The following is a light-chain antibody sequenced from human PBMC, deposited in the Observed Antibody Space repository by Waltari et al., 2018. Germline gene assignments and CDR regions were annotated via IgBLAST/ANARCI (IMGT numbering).Light chain of an antibody. CDR1: QTVLYSANNKNY. V-gene: IGKV4-1*01. CDR3: QQHYTTPWT. Sequence: DIVMTQSPDSLAVSLGERATINCKSSQTVLYSANNKNYLTWYQHKPGQPPKLLISWPSIRESGVPDRVTGSGSGTDFTLTISSLQAEDVAVYYCQQHYTTPWTFGQGTKVEIK. J-gene: IGKJ1*01. CDR2: WPS.